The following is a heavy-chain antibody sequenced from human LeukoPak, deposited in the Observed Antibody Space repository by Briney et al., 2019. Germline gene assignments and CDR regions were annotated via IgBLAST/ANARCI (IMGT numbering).Heavy chain of an antibody. J-gene: IGHJ4*02. Sequence: GGSLRLSCAASGFTFSDYYMSWIRQAPGKGLEWVSYISSSGSTIYYADSVKGRFTISRDNAKNSLYLQMNSLRAEDTAVYYLARAENYCSSTSCYSWVYYFAYGGQGTLVTVSS. CDR3: ARAENYCSSTSCYSWVYYFAY. V-gene: IGHV3-11*01. CDR2: ISSSGSTI. CDR1: GFTFSDYY. D-gene: IGHD2-2*02.